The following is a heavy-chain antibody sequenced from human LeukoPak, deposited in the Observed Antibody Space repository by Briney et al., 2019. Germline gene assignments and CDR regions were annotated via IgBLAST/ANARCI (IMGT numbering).Heavy chain of an antibody. Sequence: SETLSLTCAVYGGSFSGYYWSWIRQPPGKGLEWIGEINHSGSTNYNPSLKSRVTISVDTSKNQFSLKLSSVTAADTAVYYCARVTPWGDYPPYAMDVWGQGTTVTVSS. CDR2: INHSGST. J-gene: IGHJ6*02. CDR1: GGSFSGYY. D-gene: IGHD5-12*01. V-gene: IGHV4-34*01. CDR3: ARVTPWGDYPPYAMDV.